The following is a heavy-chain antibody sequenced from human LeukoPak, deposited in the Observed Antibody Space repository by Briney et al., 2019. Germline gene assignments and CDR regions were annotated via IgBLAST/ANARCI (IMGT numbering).Heavy chain of an antibody. V-gene: IGHV4-59*01. CDR3: AGSYYYYMDV. Sequence: KASETLSLTCTVSGGSISNDYWSWIRQPPGKGLEWIGYISYIGSTNYNPSLKSRVTISEDTSKNQLSPKLSSVTAADTAVYYCAGSYYYYMDVWGKGTTVTVSS. CDR2: ISYIGST. J-gene: IGHJ6*03. CDR1: GGSISNDY.